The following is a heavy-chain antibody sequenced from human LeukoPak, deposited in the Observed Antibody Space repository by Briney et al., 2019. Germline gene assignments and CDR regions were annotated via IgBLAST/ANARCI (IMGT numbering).Heavy chain of an antibody. CDR2: IIPIFGTA. V-gene: IGHV1-69*13. D-gene: IGHD2-21*01. CDR3: ARPSVAYCGGDCYLGAFDI. J-gene: IGHJ3*02. Sequence: GASVKVSXKASGYTFTSYDINWVRQAPGQGLEWMGGIIPIFGTANYAQKFQGRVTITADESTSTAYMELSSLRSEDTAVYYCARPSVAYCGGDCYLGAFDIWGQGTMVTVSS. CDR1: GYTFTSYD.